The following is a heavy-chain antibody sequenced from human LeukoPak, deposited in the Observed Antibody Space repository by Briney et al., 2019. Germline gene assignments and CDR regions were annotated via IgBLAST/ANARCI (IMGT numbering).Heavy chain of an antibody. J-gene: IGHJ4*02. V-gene: IGHV3-30*18. CDR2: ISNDGSNE. CDR1: GLTFSTYG. Sequence: GGSLRLSCEASGLTFSTYGMHWVRQTPGKGLEWVAVISNDGSNEKYAESVKGRFTISRDNSKSTLYLQMNSLRVEDTAVYYCAKDLVVSTFGQYYFRYWGQGTLVTVSS. CDR3: AKDLVVSTFGQYYFRY. D-gene: IGHD2-8*02.